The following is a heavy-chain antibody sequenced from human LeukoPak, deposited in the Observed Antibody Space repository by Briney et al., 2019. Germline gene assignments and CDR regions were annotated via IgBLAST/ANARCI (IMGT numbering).Heavy chain of an antibody. J-gene: IGHJ4*02. Sequence: GGSLRLSCAASGFTFTRYWMHWVRQAPGKGLVWVSHINTDGSSTTYADSVKGRFTISRDNAKNTLYLQMNSLRAEDTAVYYCATPCSYWGQGTLVTVSS. CDR1: GFTFTRYW. CDR2: INTDGSST. CDR3: ATPCSY. V-gene: IGHV3-74*01. D-gene: IGHD2-15*01.